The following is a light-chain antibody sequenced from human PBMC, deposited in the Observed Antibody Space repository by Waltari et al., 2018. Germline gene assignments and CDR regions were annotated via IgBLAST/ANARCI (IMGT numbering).Light chain of an antibody. CDR2: DAS. CDR3: QLWDSRSNHLV. Sequence: SYVVPQPPSGSVAPGQTATLTREGDNIDRKSVHWYQQKAGQAPVLVGYDASARPPGIPALLSGSNSGNTATLTIRRVEAGDEADYYCQLWDSRSNHLVFGGGTKLTVL. CDR1: NIDRKS. J-gene: IGLJ3*02. V-gene: IGLV3-21*02.